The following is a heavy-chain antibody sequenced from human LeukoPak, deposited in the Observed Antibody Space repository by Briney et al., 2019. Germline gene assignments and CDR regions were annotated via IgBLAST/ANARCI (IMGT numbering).Heavy chain of an antibody. D-gene: IGHD5-18*01. J-gene: IGHJ6*02. CDR2: IYSGGST. CDR3: ARVDTAMVDGMDV. Sequence: KPSETLSLTCIVSRASINSYYWTWIRQPAGKGLEWIGRIYSGGSTMSKPSLKSRVTMSLDTSKNQFSLKLTSVTAADTAVYYCARVDTAMVDGMDVWGQGTTVTVSS. CDR1: RASINSYY. V-gene: IGHV4-4*07.